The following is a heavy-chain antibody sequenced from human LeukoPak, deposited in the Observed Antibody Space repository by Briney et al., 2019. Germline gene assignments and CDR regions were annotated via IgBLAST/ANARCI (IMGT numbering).Heavy chain of an antibody. J-gene: IGHJ4*02. CDR1: GVTFGNYG. CDR3: ARVRHGYSGSYYFDY. D-gene: IGHD1-26*01. CDR2: INWNGGST. Sequence: GGSLRLSCAASGVTFGNYGMSWVRQAPGKGLEWGSGINWNGGSTGYADSVKGRFTISRDNAKNSLYLQMNSLRAEDTALYYCARVRHGYSGSYYFDYWGQGTLVTVSS. V-gene: IGHV3-20*04.